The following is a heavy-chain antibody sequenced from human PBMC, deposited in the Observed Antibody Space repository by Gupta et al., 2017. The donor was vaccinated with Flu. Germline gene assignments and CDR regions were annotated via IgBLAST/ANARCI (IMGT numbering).Heavy chain of an antibody. J-gene: IGHJ6*02. Sequence: WVRQAPGQGLEWMGGIIPIFGTANYAQKFQGRVTITADESTSTAYMELSSLRSEDTAVYYCARAPSAPPMKAYYYYGMDVWGQGTTVTVSS. CDR3: ARAPSAPPMKAYYYYGMDV. V-gene: IGHV1-69*01. CDR2: IIPIFGTA.